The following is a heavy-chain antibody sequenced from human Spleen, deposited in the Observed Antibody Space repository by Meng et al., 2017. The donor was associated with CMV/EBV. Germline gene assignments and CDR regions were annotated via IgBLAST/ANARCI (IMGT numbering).Heavy chain of an antibody. CDR2: IDPRSGGT. J-gene: IGHJ3*01. D-gene: IGHD3-10*01. CDR3: AREGGVTNAFDF. V-gene: IGHV1-2*06. CDR1: GFTFATYY. Sequence: QVQLVQSGAEVMKPGAPVKVSCKASGFTFATYYIHWVRQAPGQGLEWLGRIDPRSGGTKYAQRFQDSVTMTRDTSISTAYMEVSRLRSDDTAVYYCAREGGVTNAFDFWGQGTMVTVSS.